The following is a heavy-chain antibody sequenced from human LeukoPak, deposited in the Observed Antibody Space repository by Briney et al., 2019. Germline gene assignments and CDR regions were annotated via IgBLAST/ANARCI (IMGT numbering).Heavy chain of an antibody. D-gene: IGHD4-17*01. CDR2: IYTSGGT. Sequence: SETLSLTCTVSGGSISSGSYYWSWIRQPAGKGLEWIGRIYTSGGTNYNPSLKSRVTISVDTSKNQFSLKLSSVTAADTAVYYCAREWETTVTIGDYFDYWGQGTLVTVSS. CDR1: GGSISSGSYY. V-gene: IGHV4-61*02. CDR3: AREWETTVTIGDYFDY. J-gene: IGHJ4*02.